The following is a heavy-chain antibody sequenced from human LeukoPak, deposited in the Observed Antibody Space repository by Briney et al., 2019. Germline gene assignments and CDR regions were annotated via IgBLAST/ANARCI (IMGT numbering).Heavy chain of an antibody. CDR2: IYWDDDK. D-gene: IGHD3-9*01. V-gene: IGHV2-5*02. CDR3: ARREPYNTYYDILTGYRHPNYFDY. CDR1: GFSLSTNGVG. Sequence: SGPTLVKPTQTLTLTCTFSGFSLSTNGVGVGWIRQPPGKALEWLALIYWDDDKRYNPSLKSRLTITKDTSKNQVDLKMTNMDPVDTATYYCARREPYNTYYDILTGYRHPNYFDYWGQGTLVTVSS. J-gene: IGHJ4*02.